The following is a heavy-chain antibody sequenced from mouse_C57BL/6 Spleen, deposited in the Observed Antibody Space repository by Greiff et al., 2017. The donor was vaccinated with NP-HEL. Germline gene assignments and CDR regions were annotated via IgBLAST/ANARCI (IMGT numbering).Heavy chain of an antibody. Sequence: QVQLQQPGAELVIPGASVKLSCKASGYTFTSYWMHWVKQRPGQGLEWIGEIDPSDSYTNYNQKFKGKSTLTVDKSSSTAYMQLSSLTSEDSAVYYCARLYGNSWFAYWGQGTLVTVSA. CDR1: GYTFTSYW. CDR2: IDPSDSYT. V-gene: IGHV1-69*01. CDR3: ARLYGNSWFAY. J-gene: IGHJ3*01. D-gene: IGHD2-1*01.